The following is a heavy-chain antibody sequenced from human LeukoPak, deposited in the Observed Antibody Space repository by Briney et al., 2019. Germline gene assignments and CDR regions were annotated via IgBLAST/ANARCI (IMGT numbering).Heavy chain of an antibody. J-gene: IGHJ4*02. CDR2: IRGSGGST. D-gene: IGHD3-22*01. CDR1: GFTFSSYA. Sequence: GGSLRLSCAASGFTFSSYAMSWVRQAPGKGLEWDSAIRGSGGSTYYADSVKGGFTISRDNSKNTLYLQMNSLRAEDTAVYYCAKSHYNDSSGYYGDVGIDYWGQGTLVTVSS. V-gene: IGHV3-23*01. CDR3: AKSHYNDSSGYYGDVGIDY.